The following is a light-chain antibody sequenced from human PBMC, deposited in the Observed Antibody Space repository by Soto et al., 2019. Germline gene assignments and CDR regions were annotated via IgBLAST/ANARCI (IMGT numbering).Light chain of an antibody. CDR3: EAPRSSAGP. CDR2: DAS. V-gene: IGKV3-11*01. Sequence: IVLIQTPGTRALYRKGRATVACRASQSVSSYLAWYQQKPGQAPRLLIYDASSRATGIPARFSGSGSGTEFALALRCLQSGGFALSNYEAPRSSAGPFAGGTKVDIK. J-gene: IGKJ4*01. CDR1: QSVSSY.